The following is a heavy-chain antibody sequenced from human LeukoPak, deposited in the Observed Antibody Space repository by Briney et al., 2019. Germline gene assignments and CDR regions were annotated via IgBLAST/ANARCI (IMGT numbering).Heavy chain of an antibody. V-gene: IGHV3-30*02. Sequence: GGSLRLSCAASGSTFSSYGMHWVRQAPGKGLEWVAFIRYDGSNKYYADSVKGRFTISRDNSKNTLYLQMNSLRAEDTAVYYCAKDMLGYCSGGGCPGFDYWGQGTLVTVSS. CDR3: AKDMLGYCSGGGCPGFDY. CDR2: IRYDGSNK. J-gene: IGHJ4*02. D-gene: IGHD2-15*01. CDR1: GSTFSSYG.